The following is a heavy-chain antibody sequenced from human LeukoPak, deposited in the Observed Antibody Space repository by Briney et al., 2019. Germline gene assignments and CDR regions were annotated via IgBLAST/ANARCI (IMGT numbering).Heavy chain of an antibody. J-gene: IGHJ4*02. CDR3: PKGLTRSWCFDY. CDR2: ISGSGGST. V-gene: IGHV3-23*01. CDR1: GFTFSSYA. Sequence: GGSLRLSCAASGFTFSSYAMSWLRQAPGKGLEWVSAISGSGGSTYYADSVKGRFTISRDNSKNTLYLQMNSLRAEDTAVYYCPKGLTRSWCFDYWGQGTLVTVSS. D-gene: IGHD6-13*01.